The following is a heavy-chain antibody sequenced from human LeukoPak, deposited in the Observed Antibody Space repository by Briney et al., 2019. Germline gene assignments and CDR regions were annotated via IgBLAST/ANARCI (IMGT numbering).Heavy chain of an antibody. CDR1: GFTFTKYW. V-gene: IGHV3-7*01. Sequence: GGSLRLSCAASGFTFTKYWMTWVRQAPGKGLEWVANIKQDGSEKFYVDSVKGRFTISRDNAKNSLDLLINSLGAEDTAVYYCARGLDCRSTSCYLDNWGQGTLVTVSS. D-gene: IGHD2-2*01. CDR3: ARGLDCRSTSCYLDN. CDR2: IKQDGSEK. J-gene: IGHJ4*02.